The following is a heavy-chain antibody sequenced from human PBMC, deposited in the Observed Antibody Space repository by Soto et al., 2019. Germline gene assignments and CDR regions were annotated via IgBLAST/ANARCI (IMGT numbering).Heavy chain of an antibody. D-gene: IGHD2-21*01. J-gene: IGHJ4*02. Sequence: SETLSLTCAVSGGSISSGGYSWSWIRQPPGQGLEWIAYIYHSVSTYYNPSLKSRVTISVDRSKNQFSLKLSSVTAADTAVYYCTADLPTPIPQVDHWGQGTLVTVSS. CDR2: IYHSVST. V-gene: IGHV4-30-2*01. CDR3: TADLPTPIPQVDH. CDR1: GGSISSGGYS.